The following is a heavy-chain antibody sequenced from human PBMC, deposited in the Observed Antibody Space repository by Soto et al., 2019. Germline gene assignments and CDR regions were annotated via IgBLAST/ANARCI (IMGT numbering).Heavy chain of an antibody. J-gene: IGHJ5*02. CDR1: GFTFSSYA. Sequence: EVQLLESGGGLVQPGGSLRLSCAASGFTFSSYAMSWVRQAPGKGLEWVSAISGSGGSTYYADSVKGRFTISRDNSKNTLYLQMNSLRAEDTAVYYCAKDRMSSSWFKEPRDNWFDPWGQGTLVTVSS. CDR3: AKDRMSSSWFKEPRDNWFDP. V-gene: IGHV3-23*01. CDR2: ISGSGGST. D-gene: IGHD6-13*01.